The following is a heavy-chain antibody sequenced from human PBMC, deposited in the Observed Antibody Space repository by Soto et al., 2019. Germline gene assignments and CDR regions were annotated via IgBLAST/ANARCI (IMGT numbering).Heavy chain of an antibody. CDR2: ISAYNGNT. CDR3: GRLNQEDFNRNRDWFDP. V-gene: IGHV1-18*01. J-gene: IGHJ5*02. Sequence: ASVKVSCKASGYTFTSYGISWVRQAPGQGLEWMGWISAYNGNTNYAQKLQGRGTMSVDTTKNQFSLKLSSVTAADTAIYYCGRLNQEDFNRNRDWFDPWGQGILVTVSS. CDR1: GYTFTSYG.